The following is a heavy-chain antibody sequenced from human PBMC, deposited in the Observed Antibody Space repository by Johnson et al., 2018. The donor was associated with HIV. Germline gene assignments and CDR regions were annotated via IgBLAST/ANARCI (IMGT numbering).Heavy chain of an antibody. CDR1: GFTVSNNY. Sequence: VQLVESGGDLVQPGGSLRLSCAASGFTVSNNYVSWVRQAPGKGLEWVSNVNWNGGSTGYADSVKGRFTISRDNAKNSLYLQMNTLRPEDTALSYCAEDPIVLVVYAISAFDIWGQGTMVTVSS. J-gene: IGHJ3*02. V-gene: IGHV3-20*04. CDR3: AEDPIVLVVYAISAFDI. D-gene: IGHD2-8*02. CDR2: VNWNGGST.